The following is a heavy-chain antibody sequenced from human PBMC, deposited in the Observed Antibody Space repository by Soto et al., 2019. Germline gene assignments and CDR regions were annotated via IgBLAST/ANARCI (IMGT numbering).Heavy chain of an antibody. Sequence: ASVKVSCKASRDMFTYSFFHWVRQAPGQGLEWMGINNPQGRTTNYEQRFKGRVNMTWDTSASTVYMEVTSLRTEDTAVYYCARVQMGPRRDFMDVWGQGTRVTVSS. J-gene: IGHJ6*02. D-gene: IGHD2-21*02. CDR1: RDMFTYSF. CDR2: NNPQGRTT. CDR3: ARVQMGPRRDFMDV. V-gene: IGHV1-46*01.